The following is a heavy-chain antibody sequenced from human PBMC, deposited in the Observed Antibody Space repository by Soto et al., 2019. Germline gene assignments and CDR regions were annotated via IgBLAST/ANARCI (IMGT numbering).Heavy chain of an antibody. CDR2: INPSGGST. CDR3: ASEFLTGATDGPYYYYYGMDV. CDR1: GYTFTSYY. D-gene: IGHD1-26*01. J-gene: IGHJ6*02. V-gene: IGHV1-46*01. Sequence: ASVKVSCKASGYTFTSYYMHWVRQAPGQGLEWMGIINPSGGSTSYAQKFQGRVTMTRDTSTSTVYMELSSLRSEDTAVYYCASEFLTGATDGPYYYYYGMDVCGQGTTVTVSS.